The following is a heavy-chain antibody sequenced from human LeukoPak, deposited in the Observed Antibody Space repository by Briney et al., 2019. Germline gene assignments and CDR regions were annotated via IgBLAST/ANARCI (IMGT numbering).Heavy chain of an antibody. Sequence: SETLSLTCTVSGGSISSYYWSWIRQPPGKGLEWIGYIYTSGSTNYNPSLKSRVTISVDTSKNQFSLKLSSVTAADTAVYYCARDRRDYYFDYWGQGTLVTVSS. D-gene: IGHD3-22*01. J-gene: IGHJ4*02. CDR2: IYTSGST. CDR1: GGSISSYY. CDR3: ARDRRDYYFDY. V-gene: IGHV4-4*09.